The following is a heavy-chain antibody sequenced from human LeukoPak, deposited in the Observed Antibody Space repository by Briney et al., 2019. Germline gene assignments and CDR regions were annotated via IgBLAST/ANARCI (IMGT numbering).Heavy chain of an antibody. CDR2: IYPGDSDT. V-gene: IGHV5-51*01. J-gene: IGHJ4*02. D-gene: IGHD3-10*01. CDR3: ARQTRDGSGSRGYSFDF. Sequence: ESLKISCKGSGYIFTNNWIGWVRQMPGKGLEWMGIIYPGDSDTRYSPSFEGQVTISVDKSISTAHLQWSSLKASDTAMYYCARQTRDGSGSRGYSFDFWGQGTLVTVSS. CDR1: GYIFTNNW.